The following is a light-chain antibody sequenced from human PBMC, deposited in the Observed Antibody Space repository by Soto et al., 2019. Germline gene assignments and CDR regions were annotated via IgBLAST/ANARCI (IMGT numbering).Light chain of an antibody. CDR2: EVS. CDR3: SSYAGSNNFNV. V-gene: IGLV2-8*01. CDR1: SSDVGGYNY. Sequence: QSALTQPPSASGSPGQSVTISCTGTSSDVGGYNYVSWYQQHPGKAPKLMIYEVSKRPSGVPDRFSGSKSGNTASRTVSGLQAEDDAAYYCSSYAGSNNFNVFGTGTKLTVL. J-gene: IGLJ1*01.